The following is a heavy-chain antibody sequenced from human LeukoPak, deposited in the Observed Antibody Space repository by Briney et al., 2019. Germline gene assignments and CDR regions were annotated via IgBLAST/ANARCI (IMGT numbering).Heavy chain of an antibody. CDR2: MNPNSGNT. Sequence: GASVKVSCKASGYTFTSYDINWVRQAAGQGLEWMGWMNPNSGNTGYAQKFQGRVTMNRNSSITTAYMELSSLRSEDTAVYYCSRRHGRCSDGSCYYPDYWGQGTLVTVSS. CDR1: GYTFTSYD. V-gene: IGHV1-8*01. CDR3: SRRHGRCSDGSCYYPDY. D-gene: IGHD2-15*01. J-gene: IGHJ4*02.